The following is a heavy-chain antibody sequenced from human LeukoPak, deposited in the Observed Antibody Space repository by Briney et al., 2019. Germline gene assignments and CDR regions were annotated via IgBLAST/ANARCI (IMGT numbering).Heavy chain of an antibody. V-gene: IGHV3-30*18. CDR3: AKDRGRGYSYGRHYFDY. J-gene: IGHJ4*02. Sequence: GGSLRLSCAASGFTFSSYGMHWVRQAPGKGLEWVAVISYGGSNKYYADSVKGRFTISRDNSKNTLYLQMNSLRAEDTAVYYCAKDRGRGYSYGRHYFDYWGQGTLVTVSS. CDR1: GFTFSSYG. CDR2: ISYGGSNK. D-gene: IGHD5-18*01.